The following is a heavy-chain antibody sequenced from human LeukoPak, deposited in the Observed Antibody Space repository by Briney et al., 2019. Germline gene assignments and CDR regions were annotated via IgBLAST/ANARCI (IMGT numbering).Heavy chain of an antibody. CDR1: GGTFSSYA. V-gene: IGHV1-69*05. D-gene: IGHD5-12*01. CDR3: ARRRGYGFDP. J-gene: IGHJ5*02. CDR2: IIPIFGTA. Sequence: GASVKVSCKASGGTFSSYAISWVRQAPGQGLEWMGGIIPIFGTANYAQKFQGRVTITTDESTSTAYMELSSLRSEDTAVYYCARRRGYGFDPWGQGTLVTVSS.